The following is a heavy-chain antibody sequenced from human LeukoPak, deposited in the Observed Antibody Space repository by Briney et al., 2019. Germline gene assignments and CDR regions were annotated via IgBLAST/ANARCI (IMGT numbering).Heavy chain of an antibody. CDR2: ISSSSSYI. CDR1: GFTFSSYS. CDR3: ARDFAATPYYFDY. Sequence: KPGGSLRLSCAASGFTFSSYSMNWVRQAPGKGLEWVPSISSSSSYIYYADSVKGRFTISRDNAKNSLYLQMNSLRAEDTAVYYCARDFAATPYYFDYWGQGTPVTVSA. V-gene: IGHV3-21*01. D-gene: IGHD6-25*01. J-gene: IGHJ4*02.